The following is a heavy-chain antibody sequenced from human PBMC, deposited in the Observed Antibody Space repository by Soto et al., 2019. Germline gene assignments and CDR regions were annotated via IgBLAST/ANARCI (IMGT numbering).Heavy chain of an antibody. Sequence: GVSLRLSCAASGFTFSSYAMSWVRQAPGKGLEWVSAISGSGGSTYYADSVKGRFTISRDNSKNTLYLQMNSLRAEDTAVYYCAKALGYSKNNWFDPWGQGTLVTVSS. D-gene: IGHD4-4*01. CDR2: ISGSGGST. J-gene: IGHJ5*02. CDR1: GFTFSSYA. CDR3: AKALGYSKNNWFDP. V-gene: IGHV3-23*01.